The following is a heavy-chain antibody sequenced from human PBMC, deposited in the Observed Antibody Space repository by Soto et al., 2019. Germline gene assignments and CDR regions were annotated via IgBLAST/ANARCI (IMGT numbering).Heavy chain of an antibody. V-gene: IGHV3-23*01. CDR1: GFTFSSYA. J-gene: IGHJ4*02. CDR2: ISGSGGST. D-gene: IGHD4-4*01. Sequence: EVQLLESGGGLVQPGGSLRLSCAASGFTFSSYAMSWVRQAPGKGLEWVAAISGSGGSTYYADSVKGRFTISRDNSKNTLYLQMNSLRAEDTAVYYCAKESSYSNPLTAAREGFDYWGQGTLVTVSS. CDR3: AKESSYSNPLTAAREGFDY.